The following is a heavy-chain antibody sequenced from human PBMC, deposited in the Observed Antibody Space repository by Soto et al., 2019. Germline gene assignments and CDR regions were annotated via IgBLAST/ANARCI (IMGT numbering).Heavy chain of an antibody. CDR1: GYSFTSHG. J-gene: IGHJ6*02. Sequence: QVQLVQSGAEVKKPGASVQVSCKASGYSFTSHGIIWVRQAPGHGLEWMGWISAYSGHTSYAQKLQGKVTMTTDTATSTGCMELRSLRSDDTAVYFCARDNGFGESDVWGQGTTVTVSS. CDR3: ARDNGFGESDV. D-gene: IGHD3-10*01. V-gene: IGHV1-18*01. CDR2: ISAYSGHT.